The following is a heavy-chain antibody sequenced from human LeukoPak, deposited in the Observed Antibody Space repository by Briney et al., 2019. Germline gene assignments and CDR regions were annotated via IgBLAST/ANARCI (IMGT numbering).Heavy chain of an antibody. J-gene: IGHJ5*02. CDR2: ISYDGSNK. V-gene: IGHV3-30*18. CDR3: AKDGPPYCSGGSCHWFDP. CDR1: GFTFSSYG. Sequence: GGSLRLSCAASGFTFSSYGMHWVRQAPGKGLEWVAVISYDGSNKYYADSVKGRFTVSRDNSKNTLYLQMNSLRAEDTAVYYCAKDGPPYCSGGSCHWFDPWGQGTLVTVSS. D-gene: IGHD2-15*01.